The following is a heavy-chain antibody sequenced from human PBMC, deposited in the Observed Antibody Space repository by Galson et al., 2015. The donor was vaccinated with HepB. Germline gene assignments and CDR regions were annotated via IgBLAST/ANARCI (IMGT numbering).Heavy chain of an antibody. D-gene: IGHD6-19*01. V-gene: IGHV1-2*02. CDR1: GYTFTGYY. CDR2: INPNSGGT. Sequence: SVKVSCKASGYTFTGYYMHWVRQAPGQGLEWMGWINPNSGGTNYAQKFQGRVTMTRDTSISTAFMELSRLRSDDTAVYYCARDKLAGAVAEVKYYYYGMDVWGQGTTVTVSS. J-gene: IGHJ6*02. CDR3: ARDKLAGAVAEVKYYYYGMDV.